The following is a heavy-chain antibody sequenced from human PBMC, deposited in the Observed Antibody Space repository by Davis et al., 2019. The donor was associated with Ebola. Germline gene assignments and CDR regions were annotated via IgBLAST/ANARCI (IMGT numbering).Heavy chain of an antibody. J-gene: IGHJ6*02. D-gene: IGHD6-13*01. CDR1: GYTFTSYD. V-gene: IGHV1-8*03. CDR3: ARGRGSSSWYTQNYYYYGMDV. Sequence: ASVKVSCKASGYTFTSYDINWVRQATGQGLEWMGWMNPNSGNTGYAQKFQGRVTITRNTSISTAYMELSSLRSEDTAVYYCARGRGSSSWYTQNYYYYGMDVWGQGTTVTVSS. CDR2: MNPNSGNT.